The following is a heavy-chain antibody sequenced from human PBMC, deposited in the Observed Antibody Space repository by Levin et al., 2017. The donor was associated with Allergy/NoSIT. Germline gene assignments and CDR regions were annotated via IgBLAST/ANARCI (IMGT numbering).Heavy chain of an antibody. J-gene: IGHJ2*01. CDR2: IYYSGST. V-gene: IGHV4-30-4*01. CDR3: ARLLRYCTNGVCRPNGYFDL. CDR1: GGSISSGDYY. D-gene: IGHD2-8*01. Sequence: PSETLSLTCTVSGGSISSGDYYWSWIRQPPGKGLEWIGYIYYSGSTYYNPSLKSRVTISVDTSKNQFSLKLSSVTAADTAVYYCARLLRYCTNGVCRPNGYFDLWGRGTLVTVSS.